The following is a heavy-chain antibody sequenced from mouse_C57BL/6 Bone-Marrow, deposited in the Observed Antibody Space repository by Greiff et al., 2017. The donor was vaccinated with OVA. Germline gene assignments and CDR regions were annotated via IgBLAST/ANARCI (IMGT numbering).Heavy chain of an antibody. CDR1: GFTFSSYA. CDR2: ISSGGDYI. J-gene: IGHJ3*01. CDR3: TREGGTWFAY. V-gene: IGHV5-9-1*02. Sequence: EVNLMESGEGLVKPGGSLKLSCAASGFTFSSYAMSWVRQTPEKRLEWVAYISSGGDYIYYAYTVKGRFTISRDNARNTLYLQMSRLKSEDTAMYYCTREGGTWFAYWGQGTLFTVSA.